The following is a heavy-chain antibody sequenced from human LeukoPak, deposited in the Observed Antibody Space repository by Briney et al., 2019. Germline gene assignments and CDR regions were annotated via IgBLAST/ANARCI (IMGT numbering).Heavy chain of an antibody. CDR3: ARVYDFWSGYLTHFDY. J-gene: IGHJ4*02. V-gene: IGHV4-30-2*01. CDR2: IYHSGST. CDR1: GGSISSGGYS. D-gene: IGHD3-3*01. Sequence: SQTLSLTCAVSGGSISSGGYSWSWIRQPPGKGLEWIGYIYHSGSTYYNPSLKSRVTISVDRSKNQFSLKLSSVTAADTAVYYCARVYDFWSGYLTHFDYWGQGTLVTVSS.